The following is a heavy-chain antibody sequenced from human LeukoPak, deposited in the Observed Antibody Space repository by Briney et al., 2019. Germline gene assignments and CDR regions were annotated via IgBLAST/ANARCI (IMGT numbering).Heavy chain of an antibody. CDR2: IYYSGST. CDR3: ARRDGYNALDY. V-gene: IGHV4-39*01. J-gene: IGHJ4*02. CDR1: GGSISNSSYY. Sequence: PSETLSLTCTVSGGSISNSSYYWGWIRQPPGKGLEWIGNIYYSGSTYYNPSLTSRVTISVDTSKNQFSLKLSSVTAADTALYYCARRDGYNALDYWGQGTLVTVSS. D-gene: IGHD5-24*01.